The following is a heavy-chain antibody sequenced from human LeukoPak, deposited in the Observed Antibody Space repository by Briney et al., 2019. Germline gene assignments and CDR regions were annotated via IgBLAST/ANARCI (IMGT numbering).Heavy chain of an antibody. J-gene: IGHJ4*02. CDR1: GFTVSSYA. D-gene: IGHD5-24*01. CDR3: DKLFGDGYNLLFDC. Sequence: GGSLRLSCAASGFTVSSYAMSWVRQAPGKGLEWVAGISGSGGSTYYADSVKGRFTISRDNSKNTLYLQMSSLRADDTAVYYSDKLFGDGYNLLFDCWGQGTLVTVYS. CDR2: ISGSGGST. V-gene: IGHV3-23*01.